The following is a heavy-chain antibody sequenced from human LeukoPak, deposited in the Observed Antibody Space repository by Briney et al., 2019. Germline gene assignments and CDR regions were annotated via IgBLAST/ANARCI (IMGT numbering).Heavy chain of an antibody. D-gene: IGHD2-15*01. CDR3: AAIEDYSSDY. CDR1: GGSISSSSYY. J-gene: IGHJ4*02. Sequence: PSETLSLTCTVSGGSISSSSYYWGWIRQPPGKGLEWTGSIYYSGSTYYNPSLKSRVTISVDTSKNQFSLKLSSVTAADTAVYYCAAIEDYSSDYWGQGTLVTVSS. V-gene: IGHV4-39*01. CDR2: IYYSGST.